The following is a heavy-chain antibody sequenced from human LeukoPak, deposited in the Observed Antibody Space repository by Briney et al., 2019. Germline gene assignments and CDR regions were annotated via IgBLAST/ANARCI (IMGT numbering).Heavy chain of an antibody. J-gene: IGHJ4*02. D-gene: IGHD4-11*01. V-gene: IGHV4-34*01. CDR3: ARHHTMATVIPRGYYFDY. CDR1: DGSFSNYY. CDR2: INQSGST. Sequence: SETLSLTCGLYDGSFSNYYWSWIRQPTGKGLEWIAEINQSGSTNYSPSLKSRVTISVDTSKNQISLKLSSVTAADTAVYYCARHHTMATVIPRGYYFDYWGQGTLVTVSS.